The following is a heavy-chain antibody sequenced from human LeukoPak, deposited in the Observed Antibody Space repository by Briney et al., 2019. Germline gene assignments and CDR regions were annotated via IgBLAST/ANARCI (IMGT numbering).Heavy chain of an antibody. J-gene: IGHJ5*02. CDR1: GYTFTGYY. CDR2: INPNSGGT. CDR3: ARVSMRYYDSSGMGAWFDP. V-gene: IGHV1-2*02. D-gene: IGHD3-22*01. Sequence: ASVKVSCKASGYTFTGYYMHWVRQAPGRGLEWMGWINPNSGGTNYAQKFQGRVTMTRDTSISTAYMELSRLRSDDTAVYYCARVSMRYYDSSGMGAWFDPWGQGTLVTVSS.